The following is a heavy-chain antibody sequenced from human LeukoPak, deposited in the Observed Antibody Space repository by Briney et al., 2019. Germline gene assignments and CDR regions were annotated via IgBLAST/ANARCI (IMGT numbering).Heavy chain of an antibody. D-gene: IGHD4-23*01. J-gene: IGHJ4*02. CDR3: AREDYGGTNFDY. Sequence: GGSLRLSCAASGFTFSDYGMHWVRQAPGKGLEWVSQISKTGSTKYYSDSVQGRFTISRDNVKNSVSLQMKSLSAEDAAVYYCAREDYGGTNFDYWGQGALVAVSS. CDR2: ISKTGSTK. V-gene: IGHV3-11*01. CDR1: GFTFSDYG.